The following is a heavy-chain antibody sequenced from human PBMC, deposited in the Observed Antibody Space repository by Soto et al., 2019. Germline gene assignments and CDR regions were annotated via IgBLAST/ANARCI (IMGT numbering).Heavy chain of an antibody. CDR1: GGSISSGGYY. J-gene: IGHJ6*02. D-gene: IGHD5-12*01. CDR3: ARGGLATIEGTSYFYGMDV. V-gene: IGHV4-31*03. Sequence: QVQLQESGPGLVKPSQTLSLICTVSGGSISSGGYYWSWIRQHPGKDLEWIGYIYNSGRTYYNPSPXSRVTISVDTXXKXCYXRLSSVTAADTAVYYCARGGLATIEGTSYFYGMDVWGQGTTVTVSS. CDR2: IYNSGRT.